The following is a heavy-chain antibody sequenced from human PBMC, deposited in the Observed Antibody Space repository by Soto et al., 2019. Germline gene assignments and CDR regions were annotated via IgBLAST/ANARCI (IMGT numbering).Heavy chain of an antibody. CDR1: GFTFSSYS. CDR2: ISSSSSTI. Sequence: EVQLVESGGGLVQPGGSLRLSCAASGFTFSSYSMNWVRQAPGKGLEWVSYISSSSSTIYYADSVKGRFTISRDNAKNSLYMQMNSLRDEDTAVYYCARDQYPSGEDCTNGVCSYYYYYGMDVWGQGTTVTVSS. J-gene: IGHJ6*02. D-gene: IGHD2-8*01. CDR3: ARDQYPSGEDCTNGVCSYYYYYGMDV. V-gene: IGHV3-48*02.